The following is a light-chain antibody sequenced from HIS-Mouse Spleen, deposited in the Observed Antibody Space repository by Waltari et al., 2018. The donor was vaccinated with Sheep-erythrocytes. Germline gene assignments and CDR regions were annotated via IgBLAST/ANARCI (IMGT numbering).Light chain of an antibody. J-gene: IGLJ3*02. CDR1: SSDVGSYNL. CDR2: EGS. V-gene: IGLV2-23*01. Sequence: QSALTQPASVSGSPGQSITISCTGTSSDVGSYNLVSWYQQHPGKAPKRMIYEGSKRPSGVANRFSGSKSGNTASLTISGLQAEDEADYYCSSYAGSNNWVFGGGTKLTVL. CDR3: SSYAGSNNWV.